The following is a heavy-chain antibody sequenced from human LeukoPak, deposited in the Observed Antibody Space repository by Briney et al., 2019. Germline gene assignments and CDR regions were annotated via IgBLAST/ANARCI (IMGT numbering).Heavy chain of an antibody. CDR3: ARVALSRAGEYYFDY. Sequence: GGSLRLSCAASGFTFSSYSMNWVRQAPGKGLEWVSSISSSSSYINYADSVKGRFTISRDNAKNSLYLQMNSLRAEDTAVYYCARVALSRAGEYYFDYWGQGTLVTVSS. J-gene: IGHJ4*02. D-gene: IGHD3-10*01. V-gene: IGHV3-21*01. CDR2: ISSSSSYI. CDR1: GFTFSSYS.